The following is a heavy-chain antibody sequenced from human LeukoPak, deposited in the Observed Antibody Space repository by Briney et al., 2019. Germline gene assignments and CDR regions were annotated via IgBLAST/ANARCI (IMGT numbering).Heavy chain of an antibody. CDR1: GXTFSSYG. Sequence: GGSLRLSWAASGXTFSSYGVHWARQAPGKGLEWVAVISSDGSNKYYADSVKGRFTISRDNSKNTLYLQMNSLRAEDTAVYYCAKDRDSGSYRGTFDYWGQGTLVTVSS. CDR3: AKDRDSGSYRGTFDY. D-gene: IGHD1-26*01. CDR2: ISSDGSNK. J-gene: IGHJ4*02. V-gene: IGHV3-30*18.